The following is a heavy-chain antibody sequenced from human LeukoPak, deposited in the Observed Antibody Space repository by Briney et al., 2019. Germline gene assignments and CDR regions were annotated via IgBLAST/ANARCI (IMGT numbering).Heavy chain of an antibody. D-gene: IGHD3-10*01. CDR1: GGSISSYY. Sequence: SETLSLTCTVSGGSISSYYWSWIRQPPGEGLEWIGYIYYSGSTNYNPSLKSRVTISVDKSKNQFSLKLSSVTAADTAVYYCARGVVRGLCFDYWGQGTLVTVSS. V-gene: IGHV4-59*01. CDR2: IYYSGST. J-gene: IGHJ4*02. CDR3: ARGVVRGLCFDY.